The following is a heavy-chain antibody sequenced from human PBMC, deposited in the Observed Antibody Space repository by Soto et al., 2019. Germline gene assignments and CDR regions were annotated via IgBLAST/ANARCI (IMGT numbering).Heavy chain of an antibody. Sequence: EVQLVQSGAEVKKPGESLKISCKASGYSFTDFWIGWVRQMPGKGLEWMGIIYPGDSDTRYSPSFQGQVTISADKSITTAYLQWSNLKASDTAMYYCARHWPPDGERYYYYGMDVWGQGTTVTVSS. J-gene: IGHJ6*02. V-gene: IGHV5-51*01. D-gene: IGHD3-3*01. CDR3: ARHWPPDGERYYYYGMDV. CDR1: GYSFTDFW. CDR2: IYPGDSDT.